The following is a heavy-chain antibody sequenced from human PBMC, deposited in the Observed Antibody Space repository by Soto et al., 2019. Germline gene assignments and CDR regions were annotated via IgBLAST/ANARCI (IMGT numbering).Heavy chain of an antibody. D-gene: IGHD3-22*01. Sequence: ASETLSLTCTVSGGSISSGGYYWSWIRQHPGKGLEWIGYIYYSGSTYYNPSLKSRVTISVDTSKNQFSLKLSSVTAADTAVYYCARDPDSSGHDAFDIWGQGTMVTVSS. V-gene: IGHV4-31*03. CDR1: GGSISSGGYY. CDR3: ARDPDSSGHDAFDI. J-gene: IGHJ3*02. CDR2: IYYSGST.